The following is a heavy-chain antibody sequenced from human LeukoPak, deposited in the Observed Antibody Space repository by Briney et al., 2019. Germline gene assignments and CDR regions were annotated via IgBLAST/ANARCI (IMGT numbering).Heavy chain of an antibody. V-gene: IGHV4-39*07. D-gene: IGHD6-13*01. CDR2: INHSGST. Sequence: SETLSLTCTVSGDSVSSRSYYWSWIRQPPGKGLEWIGEINHSGSTNYNPSLKSRVTISVDTSKNQFSLKLSSVTAADTAVYYCARRAKKSRAAAYAFDIWGQGTMVTVSS. CDR3: ARRAKKSRAAAYAFDI. CDR1: GDSVSSRSYY. J-gene: IGHJ3*02.